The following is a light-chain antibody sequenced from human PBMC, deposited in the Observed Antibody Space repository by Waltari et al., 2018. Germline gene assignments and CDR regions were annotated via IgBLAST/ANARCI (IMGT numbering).Light chain of an antibody. J-gene: IGKJ3*01. CDR2: AAS. V-gene: IGKV1-39*01. CDR1: QSISTY. CDR3: QQAYSTPFT. Sequence: DIQMTQSPSSLSASVGDRATISCRASQSISTYLNWYQQKPGKAPNLLINAASSLQSGVPSRFRGSGSGTDFTLTISSLHPEDFATYYCQQAYSTPFTFGPGTAVDIK.